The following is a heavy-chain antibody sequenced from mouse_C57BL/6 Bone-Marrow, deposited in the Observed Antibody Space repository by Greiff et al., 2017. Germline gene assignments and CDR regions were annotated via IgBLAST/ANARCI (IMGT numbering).Heavy chain of an antibody. CDR3: ARWGVGDYFDY. CDR2: IYPGDGDT. V-gene: IGHV1-82*01. J-gene: IGHJ2*01. CDR1: GYAFSSSW. D-gene: IGHD1-3*01. Sequence: QVQLQQSGSELVKPGASVKISCKASGYAFSSSWMNWVKQRPGKGLEWIGRIYPGDGDTNYNGKFKGKATLTADKSSSTAYMQLSSLTSEDSAVYFCARWGVGDYFDYWGQGTTLTVSS.